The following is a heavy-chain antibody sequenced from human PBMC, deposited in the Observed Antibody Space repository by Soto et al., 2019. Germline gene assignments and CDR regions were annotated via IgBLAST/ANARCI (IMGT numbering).Heavy chain of an antibody. V-gene: IGHV1-2*04. Sequence: GASVKVSCKASGYTFTGYYMHWVRQAPGQGLEWMGWINPNSGGTNYAQKFQGWVTMTRDTSISTAYMELSRLRSDDTAVYYCARDGDSIAAAGSPFDYWGQGTLVTVSS. D-gene: IGHD6-13*01. CDR2: INPNSGGT. J-gene: IGHJ4*02. CDR3: ARDGDSIAAAGSPFDY. CDR1: GYTFTGYY.